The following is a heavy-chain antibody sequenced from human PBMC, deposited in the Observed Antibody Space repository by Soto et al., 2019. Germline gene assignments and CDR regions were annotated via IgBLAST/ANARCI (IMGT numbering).Heavy chain of an antibody. Sequence: QLHLVHSGAVVKKPGASVTVSCSASGYPVTAYYMHWVRQAPGRGREWMGGINPATGAAKYTQTFQGRVTRTRDTSTSTVFMELSGLTSEDTAVFYCARGGGVGVAGSAAFEMWGQGTLVTVSS. D-gene: IGHD3-3*01. CDR2: INPATGAA. CDR3: ARGGGVGVAGSAAFEM. V-gene: IGHV1-2*02. J-gene: IGHJ3*02. CDR1: GYPVTAYY.